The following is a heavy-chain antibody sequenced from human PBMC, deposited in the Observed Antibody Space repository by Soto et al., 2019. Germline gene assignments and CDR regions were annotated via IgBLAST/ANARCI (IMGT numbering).Heavy chain of an antibody. D-gene: IGHD3-3*01. Sequence: GGSLRLSCAASGFTFRNHAMHWVRQAPGKGLEWVALIWYDGSSKYYADSVKGRFTISRDNSKNTLYLEMSSLRSEDTALYYCARRDTSGFLRYFDNWGQGTQVTVSS. CDR1: GFTFRNHA. CDR2: IWYDGSSK. V-gene: IGHV3-33*01. J-gene: IGHJ4*02. CDR3: ARRDTSGFLRYFDN.